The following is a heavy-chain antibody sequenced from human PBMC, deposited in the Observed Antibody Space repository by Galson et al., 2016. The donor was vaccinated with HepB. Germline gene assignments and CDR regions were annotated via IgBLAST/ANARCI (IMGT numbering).Heavy chain of an antibody. V-gene: IGHV3-23*01. Sequence: SLRLSCAASRFTFSSYAMSWVRQAPGKGLEWVSVISGSGGSTYYADSVKGRFTISRDNSKNTLYLQMNSLRAEDTAVYYCAKEGTIFGLVPYGMDVWGQGTKVIVSS. D-gene: IGHD3-3*01. CDR3: AKEGTIFGLVPYGMDV. J-gene: IGHJ6*02. CDR2: ISGSGGST. CDR1: RFTFSSYA.